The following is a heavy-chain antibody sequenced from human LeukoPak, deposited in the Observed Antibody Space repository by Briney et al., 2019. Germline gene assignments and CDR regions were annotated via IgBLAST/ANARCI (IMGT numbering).Heavy chain of an antibody. CDR1: GYSFTSYW. Sequence: GESLKISCKGSGYSFTSYWIGWVRQMPGKGLEWRGIIYPGDSYTRYSPSFQGQVTISADKSISTAYLQWSSLKASDTAMYYCARQEGYCSSTSCYVVRYFDYWGQGTLVTVSS. CDR3: ARQEGYCSSTSCYVVRYFDY. D-gene: IGHD2-2*01. V-gene: IGHV5-51*01. J-gene: IGHJ4*02. CDR2: IYPGDSYT.